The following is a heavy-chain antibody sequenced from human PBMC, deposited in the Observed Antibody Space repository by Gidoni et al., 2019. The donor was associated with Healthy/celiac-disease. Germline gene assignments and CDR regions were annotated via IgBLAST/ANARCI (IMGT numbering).Heavy chain of an antibody. J-gene: IGHJ4*02. CDR2: ISYDGSNK. CDR3: ARDRDDCGGDCYSLSYMDY. V-gene: IGHV3-30-3*01. CDR1: GFTFSSYA. D-gene: IGHD2-21*02. Sequence: QVQLVESGGGVVQPGRSLRLSCAASGFTFSSYATHWVRQAPGKGLEWVAVISYDGSNKYYADSVKGRFTISRDNSKNTLYLQMNSLRAEDTAVYYCARDRDDCGGDCYSLSYMDYWGQGTLVTVSS.